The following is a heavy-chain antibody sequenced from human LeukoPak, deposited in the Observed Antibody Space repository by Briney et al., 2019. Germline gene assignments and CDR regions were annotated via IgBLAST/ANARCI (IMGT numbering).Heavy chain of an antibody. Sequence: GGSLRLSCAASGFTFSNYAMNWVRQAPGKGLEWVSSISSSSKDKYYADSVKGRFTISRDNAKKSLYLQMNSLRDEDTAVYYCAKGLGSITMIVVVINYLDYWGQGTLVTVSS. V-gene: IGHV3-21*01. CDR3: AKGLGSITMIVVVINYLDY. CDR2: ISSSSKDK. J-gene: IGHJ4*02. CDR1: GFTFSNYA. D-gene: IGHD3-22*01.